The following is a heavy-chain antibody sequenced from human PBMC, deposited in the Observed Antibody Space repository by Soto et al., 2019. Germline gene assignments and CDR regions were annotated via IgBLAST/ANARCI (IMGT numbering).Heavy chain of an antibody. CDR3: ARGYYDSTGYSDIYDP. CDR1: GCTFTSYA. CDR2: INAGNGNT. J-gene: IGHJ5*02. Sequence: ASVKVSCKASGCTFTSYAMHWVRQAPGQRLEWMGWINAGNGNTKYSQKFQGRVTITRDTSASTAYMELSSLRSEDTAVYYCARGYYDSTGYSDIYDPWGQGTLVTVST. V-gene: IGHV1-3*01. D-gene: IGHD3-22*01.